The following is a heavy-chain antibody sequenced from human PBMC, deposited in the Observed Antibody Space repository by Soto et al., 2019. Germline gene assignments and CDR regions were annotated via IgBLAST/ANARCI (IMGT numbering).Heavy chain of an antibody. CDR3: AGVWSGYYLYYFDY. Sequence: GASVKVSCKASGATFSSYAISWVRQAPGQGLEWIGGIIPIFGTANYAQKFQGRVTITADKSTSTAYMELSSLRSEDTAVYYCAGVWSGYYLYYFDYWGQGTLVTVSS. J-gene: IGHJ4*01. V-gene: IGHV1-69*06. CDR1: GATFSSYA. CDR2: IIPIFGTA. D-gene: IGHD3-3*01.